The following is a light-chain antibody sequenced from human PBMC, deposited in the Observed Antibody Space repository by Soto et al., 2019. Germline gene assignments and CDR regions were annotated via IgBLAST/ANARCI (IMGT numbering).Light chain of an antibody. Sequence: ELVMTQSPATLSVSPGERATLSCRASQSVSSNLACYQQKPGQAPRLLIYGASTRATGISARFSGSRSGTAITLTISSLQSEDFAVYYCQQYNNSPPTFGQGTHLEIK. CDR2: GAS. J-gene: IGKJ5*01. CDR1: QSVSSN. V-gene: IGKV3-15*01. CDR3: QQYNNSPPT.